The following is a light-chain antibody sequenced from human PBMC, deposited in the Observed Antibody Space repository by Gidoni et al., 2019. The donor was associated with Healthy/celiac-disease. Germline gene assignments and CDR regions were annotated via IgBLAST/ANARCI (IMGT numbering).Light chain of an antibody. CDR2: AAS. CDR3: QQSYSTPLYT. Sequence: MTQSSTSLSASVGDRVTITCRASQSISSYLNWYQQKPGKAPKLLIYAASSLQSGVPSRLSGSGSGTDFTLTISSLQPEDFATYYCQQSYSTPLYTFGQGTKLEIK. V-gene: IGKV1-39*01. CDR1: QSISSY. J-gene: IGKJ2*01.